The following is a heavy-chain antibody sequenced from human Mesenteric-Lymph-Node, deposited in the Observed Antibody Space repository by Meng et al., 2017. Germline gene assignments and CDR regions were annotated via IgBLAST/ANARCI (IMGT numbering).Heavy chain of an antibody. D-gene: IGHD4-17*01. CDR1: GYTLTELS. CDR3: ARESRHGDYDTIRYYYYYYGMDV. J-gene: IGHJ6*02. Sequence: ASLKVSCKVSGYTLTELSMHWVRQAPGKGLEWMGGFDPEDGETIYAQKFQGRVTMTEDTSTDTAYMELSSLRSEDTAVYYCARESRHGDYDTIRYYYYYYGMDVWGQGTTVTVSS. V-gene: IGHV1-24*01. CDR2: FDPEDGET.